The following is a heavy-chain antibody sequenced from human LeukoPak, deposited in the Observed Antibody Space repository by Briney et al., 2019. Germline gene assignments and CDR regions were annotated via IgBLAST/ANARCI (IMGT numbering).Heavy chain of an antibody. CDR2: IYYSGST. V-gene: IGHV4-59*01. CDR3: ARVSSRLRTGMDV. Sequence: SSETLSLTCTVSGGSISSYYWSWIRQPPGKGLEWIGYIYYSGSTNYNPSLKSRVTISVDTSKNQFSLKLSSVTAADTAVYYCARVSSRLRTGMDVWGKGTTVTVSS. D-gene: IGHD3-16*01. J-gene: IGHJ6*04. CDR1: GGSISSYY.